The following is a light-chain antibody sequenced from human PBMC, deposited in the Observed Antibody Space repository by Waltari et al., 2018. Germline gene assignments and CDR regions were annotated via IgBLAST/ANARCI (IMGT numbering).Light chain of an antibody. CDR2: KVS. CDR1: QGLVYSDGNTY. V-gene: IGKV2-30*01. CDR3: RQTSHWPYT. J-gene: IGKJ2*01. Sequence: DVVLTQSPLSLPVTLGQPASISCRSSQGLVYSDGNTYLNWFQQRPGQSPRRLIYKVSDRDSGVPDRFSGSGSGTDCALKISRVEAEDVGVYYYCRQTSHWPYTFGQGTKLEIK.